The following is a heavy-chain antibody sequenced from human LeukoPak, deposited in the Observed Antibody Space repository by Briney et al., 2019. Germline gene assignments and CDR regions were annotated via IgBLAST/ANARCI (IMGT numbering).Heavy chain of an antibody. Sequence: PSETLSLTCAVYGGSFSGYYWSWIRQPPGKGLEWIGEINHSGSTNYNPSLKSRVTISVDTSKNQFSLKLSSVTAADTAVYYCARGRSGWLYGMDVWGQGTTVTVPS. CDR2: INHSGST. D-gene: IGHD5-24*01. CDR3: ARGRSGWLYGMDV. J-gene: IGHJ6*02. V-gene: IGHV4-34*01. CDR1: GGSFSGYY.